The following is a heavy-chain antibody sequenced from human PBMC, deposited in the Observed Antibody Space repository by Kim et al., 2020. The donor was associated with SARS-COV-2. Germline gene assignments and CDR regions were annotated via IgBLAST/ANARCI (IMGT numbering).Heavy chain of an antibody. J-gene: IGHJ4*02. Sequence: GGSLRLSCAGSGFSFSTYVMSWVRQAPGKGLEWVSTIGGSGDVRHYADAVKGRFTISRDNSKNTVYLQMNGLRAEDTAIYYCANRVGGPTRHFDSWGQGTLVTVSS. V-gene: IGHV3-23*01. CDR2: IGGSGDVR. CDR1: GFSFSTYV. CDR3: ANRVGGPTRHFDS. D-gene: IGHD1-1*01.